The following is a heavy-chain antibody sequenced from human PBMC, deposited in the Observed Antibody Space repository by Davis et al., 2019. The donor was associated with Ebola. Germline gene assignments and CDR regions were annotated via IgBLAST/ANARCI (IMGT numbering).Heavy chain of an antibody. J-gene: IGHJ6*02. Sequence: GESLKIPCKGSGYSFTSYWIGWVRQMPGKGLEWMGIIYPGDSDTRYSPSFQGQVTISADKSISTAYLQWSSLKASDTAMYYCARRVTTLEGGMDVWGQGTTVTVSS. CDR1: GYSFTSYW. CDR2: IYPGDSDT. D-gene: IGHD3-3*01. CDR3: ARRVTTLEGGMDV. V-gene: IGHV5-51*01.